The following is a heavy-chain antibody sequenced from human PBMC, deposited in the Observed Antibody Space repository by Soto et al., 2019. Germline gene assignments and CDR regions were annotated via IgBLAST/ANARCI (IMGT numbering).Heavy chain of an antibody. CDR1: GLSLSTSGVG. CDR3: AHSHEIPSAFDI. V-gene: IGHV2-5*02. CDR2: IYWDDAT. Sequence: QITLKESGPTLVKPTPTLTLTCTFSGLSLSTSGVGVGWICQPPGKALEGLALIYWDDATRYSPSLKSRHTNTKDTSKNQVVLTMTNMDPVDTATYYCAHSHEIPSAFDIWGQGTMVTVSS. J-gene: IGHJ3*02.